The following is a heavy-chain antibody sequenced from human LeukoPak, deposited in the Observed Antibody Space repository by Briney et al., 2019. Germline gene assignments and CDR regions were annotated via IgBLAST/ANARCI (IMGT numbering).Heavy chain of an antibody. Sequence: PGGSLRLSCAASGFTFSSYAMHWVRQAPGKGLEWVAVISYDGSNKYYADSVKGRFTIPRDNAKNSLYLQMNSLRAEDTAVYYCARDSPYYDILTGSNDAFDIWGQGIMVTVSS. CDR1: GFTFSSYA. V-gene: IGHV3-30-3*01. CDR3: ARDSPYYDILTGSNDAFDI. J-gene: IGHJ3*02. D-gene: IGHD3-9*01. CDR2: ISYDGSNK.